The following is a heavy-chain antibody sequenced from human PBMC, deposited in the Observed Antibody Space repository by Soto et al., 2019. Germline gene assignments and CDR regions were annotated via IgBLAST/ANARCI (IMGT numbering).Heavy chain of an antibody. D-gene: IGHD6-19*01. Sequence: GASVKVSCKASGYTFTSYAMHWVRQAPGQRLEWMGWINAGNGNTKYSQKFQGRVTITRDTSASTAYMELSSLRSEDTAVYYCARDLAKEYSSGWPDQYYFDYWGQGTLVTVSS. V-gene: IGHV1-3*01. CDR1: GYTFTSYA. CDR3: ARDLAKEYSSGWPDQYYFDY. CDR2: INAGNGNT. J-gene: IGHJ4*02.